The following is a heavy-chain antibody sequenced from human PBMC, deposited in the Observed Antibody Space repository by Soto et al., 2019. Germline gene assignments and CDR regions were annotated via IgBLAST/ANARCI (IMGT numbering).Heavy chain of an antibody. Sequence: PSETLSLTCAVSGGSVTSDEAYWRWHRQSPGKGLEWIGYISNSGGTGYNPSIKTRLSMSVDRSKNQFTLRLTSVTAADTAVYFCATESGSTYGYFDYWGQGTQVTVSS. CDR2: ISNSGGT. CDR3: ATESGSTYGYFDY. V-gene: IGHV4-30-4*01. CDR1: GGSVTSDEAY. D-gene: IGHD4-17*01. J-gene: IGHJ4*02.